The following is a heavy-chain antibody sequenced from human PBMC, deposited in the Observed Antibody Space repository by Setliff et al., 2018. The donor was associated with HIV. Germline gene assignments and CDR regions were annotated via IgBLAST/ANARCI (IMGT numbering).Heavy chain of an antibody. Sequence: PSETLSLTCTVSGGSISSSICYWGWIRQPPGKGLEWIGSIYYSGSTYSNPSLKSRVTISVDTSKNQFSLKLSSVTAADPAVYYCARRDGMKAARRYNNDYMDVWGKGTTVTVSS. CDR3: ARRDGMKAARRYNNDYMDV. D-gene: IGHD6-6*01. V-gene: IGHV4-39*01. J-gene: IGHJ6*03. CDR2: IYYSGST. CDR1: GGSISSSICY.